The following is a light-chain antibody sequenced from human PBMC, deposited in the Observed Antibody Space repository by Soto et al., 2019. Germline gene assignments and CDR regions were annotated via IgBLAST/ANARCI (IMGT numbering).Light chain of an antibody. CDR3: NSYTTISNRV. Sequence: QSALTLPASVSGSPGQSITISCTGTSSDIGAYNYVSWYQQHPGKAPKLLIYEVTNRPSGVSDRFSGSKSGNTASLTISGLQAEDEANYYCNSYTTISNRVFGTGTKVTVL. J-gene: IGLJ1*01. V-gene: IGLV2-14*01. CDR1: SSDIGAYNY. CDR2: EVT.